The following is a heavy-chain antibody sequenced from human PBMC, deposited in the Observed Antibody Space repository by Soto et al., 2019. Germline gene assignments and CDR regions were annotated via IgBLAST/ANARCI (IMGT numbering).Heavy chain of an antibody. V-gene: IGHV4-38-2*01. CDR2: IYHTGNT. CDR1: GYYISGGYY. J-gene: IGHJ4*02. Sequence: SETLSLTCAVSGYYISGGYYGGWIRQPPGKGLEWLGSIYHTGNTYYSPSLGSRITISVDPSKSQFSLRLTSVTAADTAVYFCARARIVAVGTIIDNWGQGTLVTVYS. CDR3: ARARIVAVGTIIDN. D-gene: IGHD3-22*01.